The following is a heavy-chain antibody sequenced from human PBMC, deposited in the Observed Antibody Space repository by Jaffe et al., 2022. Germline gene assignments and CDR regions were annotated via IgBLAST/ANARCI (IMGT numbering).Heavy chain of an antibody. D-gene: IGHD2-15*01. CDR1: GGTFSSYT. Sequence: QVQLVQSGAEVKKPGSSVKVSCKASGGTFSSYTISWVRQAPGQGLEWMGRIIPILGIANYAQKFQGRVTITADKSTSTAYMELSSLRSEDTAVYYCARDLLQGPATATFLASAFDIWGQGTMVTVSS. V-gene: IGHV1-69*08. CDR2: IIPILGIA. J-gene: IGHJ3*02. CDR3: ARDLLQGPATATFLASAFDI.